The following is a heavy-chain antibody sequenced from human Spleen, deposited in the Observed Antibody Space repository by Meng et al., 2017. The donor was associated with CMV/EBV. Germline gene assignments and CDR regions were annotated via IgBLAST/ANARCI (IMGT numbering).Heavy chain of an antibody. J-gene: IGHJ6*02. D-gene: IGHD2/OR15-2a*01. CDR3: ARDRFSAMDV. CDR2: INLNNGGT. CDR1: GYTFTGYY. V-gene: IGHV1-2*02. Sequence: ASVKVSCKASGYTFTGYYMHWVQQAPGQGLEWMGWINLNNGGTNYAQKFQGRVTMTRDTSISTAYMELSRLRSDDTAVYYCARDRFSAMDVWGQGTTVTVSS.